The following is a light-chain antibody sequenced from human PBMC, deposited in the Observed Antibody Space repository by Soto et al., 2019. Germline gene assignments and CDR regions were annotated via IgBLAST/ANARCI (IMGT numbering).Light chain of an antibody. V-gene: IGKV3-20*01. CDR1: QSVSNY. Sequence: EIVLTQSPGTLSLSPGERATLSCRASQSVSNYLAWYQRKPGQAPRLLIYGASSRATGIPDRFSGSRSGTDFTLTISRLEPEDFAVYYCHQYGGSPQTFGQGTKVEIK. J-gene: IGKJ1*01. CDR2: GAS. CDR3: HQYGGSPQT.